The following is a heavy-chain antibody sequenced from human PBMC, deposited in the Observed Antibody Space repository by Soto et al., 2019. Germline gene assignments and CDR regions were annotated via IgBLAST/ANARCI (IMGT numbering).Heavy chain of an antibody. CDR2: IMPVFPTP. CDR3: ARDKDRLQLGENYYDILDV. CDR1: GGTFSTSA. V-gene: IGHV1-69*12. J-gene: IGHJ6*02. D-gene: IGHD1-1*01. Sequence: QVQLVQSGAEVKKPGSSVKVSCKASGGTFSTSAISWVRQATGQGLEWVGGIMPVFPTPDYAQNFQGRVTSTADESTTAAYLELTSLRADDTAVYYCARDKDRLQLGENYYDILDVWGQGTAITVSS.